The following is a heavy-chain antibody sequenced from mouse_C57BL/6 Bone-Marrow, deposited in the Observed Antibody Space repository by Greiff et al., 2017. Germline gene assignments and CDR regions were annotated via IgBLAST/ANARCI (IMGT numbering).Heavy chain of an antibody. Sequence: QVQLQQPGAELVKPGASVKMSCKASGYTFTSYWITWVKQRPGQGLEWIGDIYPTSGRTNYNEKFKSKAILTVDTSSNTAYMQLSSLTSEDSAVFYCARSGPRGRGFDYWGQGTTLTVSS. CDR3: ARSGPRGRGFDY. V-gene: IGHV1-55*01. D-gene: IGHD3-1*01. CDR1: GYTFTSYW. CDR2: IYPTSGRT. J-gene: IGHJ2*01.